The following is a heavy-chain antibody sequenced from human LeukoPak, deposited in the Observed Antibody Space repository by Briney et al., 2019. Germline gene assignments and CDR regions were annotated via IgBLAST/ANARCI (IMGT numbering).Heavy chain of an antibody. CDR3: AKGPFFSSSGSLDYYYYGMDV. CDR1: GFTFSSYG. CDR2: ISGSGGST. Sequence: PGGSLRLSCAASGFTFSSYGMRWVRQAPGKGLEWVSAISGSGGSTYYADSVKGRFTISRNNSKNTLYLQMNSLRAEDTAVYYCAKGPFFSSSGSLDYYYYGMDVWGQGTTVTVSS. V-gene: IGHV3-23*01. D-gene: IGHD6-6*01. J-gene: IGHJ6*02.